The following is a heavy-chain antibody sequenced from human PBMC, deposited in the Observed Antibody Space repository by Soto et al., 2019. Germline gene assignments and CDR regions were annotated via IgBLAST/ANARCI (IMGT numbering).Heavy chain of an antibody. D-gene: IGHD6-19*01. CDR2: INPNSGGT. V-gene: IGHV1-2*04. J-gene: IGHJ6*02. CDR1: GYTFTGYY. Sequence: GASVKGSCKASGYTFTGYYMHWVRQAPGQGLEWMGWINPNSGGTNYAQKFQGWVTMTRDTSISTAYMELSRLRSDDTAAYYCAREGGWLSKSYYYYYGMDVWGQGTTVTVSS. CDR3: AREGGWLSKSYYYYYGMDV.